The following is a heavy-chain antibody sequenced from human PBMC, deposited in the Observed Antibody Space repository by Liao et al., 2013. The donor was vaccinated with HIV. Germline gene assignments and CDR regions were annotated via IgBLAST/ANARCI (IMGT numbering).Heavy chain of an antibody. V-gene: IGHV4-34*01. CDR2: INHSGGT. CDR3: ARGRTVATTPLAY. Sequence: QVQLQQWGAGLLKPSETLSLTCAVSGGSFSAYYWSWIRQPPGKGLEWIGEINHSGGTNHNPSLKTRLTISVDASKNQVSLRLDSVTAADTAVYYCARGRTVATTPLAYWGQGTLVTVSS. J-gene: IGHJ4*02. D-gene: IGHD5-12*01. CDR1: GGSFSAYY.